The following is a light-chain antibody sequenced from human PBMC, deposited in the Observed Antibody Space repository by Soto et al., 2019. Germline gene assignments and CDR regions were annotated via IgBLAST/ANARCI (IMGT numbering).Light chain of an antibody. Sequence: QSVLTQPPSVSGAPGQRVTISCTGSSSNIGAGYDVHWYQQFPGTAPKLLIYGNNNRPSGVPDRFSGSKSGTSASLAITALQSEDEADFYCQSYDGSLSGSVFGTGTKVTVL. V-gene: IGLV1-40*01. CDR1: SSNIGAGYD. CDR2: GNN. J-gene: IGLJ1*01. CDR3: QSYDGSLSGSV.